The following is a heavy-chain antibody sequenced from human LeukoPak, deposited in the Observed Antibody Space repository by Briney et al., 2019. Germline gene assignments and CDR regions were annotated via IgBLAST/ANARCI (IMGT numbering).Heavy chain of an antibody. J-gene: IGHJ4*02. CDR3: AREVGASEFDY. CDR1: GFSFRSYN. CDR2: INSDSNYI. V-gene: IGHV3-21*01. Sequence: PGGSLRLSCAASGFSFRSYNMNWVRQAPGKGLEWVSSINSDSNYIYYANSVKGRFTISRDNAKNSLYLQMNSLRAEDTAVYYCAREVGASEFDYWGPGTLVTVSS. D-gene: IGHD1-26*01.